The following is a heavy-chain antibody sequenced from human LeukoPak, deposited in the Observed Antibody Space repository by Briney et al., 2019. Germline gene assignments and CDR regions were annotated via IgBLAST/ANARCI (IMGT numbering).Heavy chain of an antibody. D-gene: IGHD3-22*01. Sequence: PSETLSLTCTVSGGSISSGDYYWSWIRQPPGKGLEWIGYIYYSGSTYYNPSLKSRVTISVDTSKNQFSLKLSSVTAADTAVYYCVRAHYDSSGSITSPWFDPWGQGTLVTVSS. CDR3: VRAHYDSSGSITSPWFDP. CDR2: IYYSGST. CDR1: GGSISSGDYY. J-gene: IGHJ5*02. V-gene: IGHV4-30-4*01.